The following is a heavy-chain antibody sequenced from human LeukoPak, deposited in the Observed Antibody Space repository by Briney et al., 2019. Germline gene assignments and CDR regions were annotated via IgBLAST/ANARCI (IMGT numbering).Heavy chain of an antibody. CDR1: GGSISSSSYY. CDR3: ARLDRIAVAGTRGGQPNWFDP. V-gene: IGHV4-39*01. Sequence: SETLSLTCTVSGGSISSSSYYWGWIRQPPGKGLEWIGSNYYSGSTYYNPSLKSRVTISVDTSKNQFSLKLSSVTAADTAVYYCARLDRIAVAGTRGGQPNWFDPWGQGTLVTVSS. J-gene: IGHJ5*02. D-gene: IGHD6-19*01. CDR2: NYYSGST.